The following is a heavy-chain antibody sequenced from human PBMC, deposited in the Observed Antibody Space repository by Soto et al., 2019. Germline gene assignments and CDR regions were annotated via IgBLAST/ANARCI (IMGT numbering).Heavy chain of an antibody. CDR1: GFTVSSNY. CDR2: IYSGGST. Sequence: GGSLRLSCAASGFTVSSNYMSWVRQAPGKGLEWVSVIYSGGSTYYADSVKGRFTISRDNSKNTLYLQMNSLRAEDTAVYYCARALTTVTTNELDYFDYWGQGTLVTVSS. CDR3: ARALTTVTTNELDYFDY. J-gene: IGHJ4*02. D-gene: IGHD4-17*01. V-gene: IGHV3-66*01.